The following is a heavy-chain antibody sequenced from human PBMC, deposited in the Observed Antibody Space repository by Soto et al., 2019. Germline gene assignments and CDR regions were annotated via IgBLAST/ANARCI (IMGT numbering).Heavy chain of an antibody. Sequence: QLQLQESGPGLEKPSETLSLTSTVSGGSINSSNYYWCWIRQPPEKGLEWIGSIHYSGNTYYSPSLKRQVTLSVDTSKNQFSLRLKSVTAADTAVYFCARNRGSGSRYYFDQWGQGTLITVTS. V-gene: IGHV4-39*01. J-gene: IGHJ4*02. CDR1: GGSINSSNYY. D-gene: IGHD1-26*01. CDR3: ARNRGSGSRYYFDQ. CDR2: IHYSGNT.